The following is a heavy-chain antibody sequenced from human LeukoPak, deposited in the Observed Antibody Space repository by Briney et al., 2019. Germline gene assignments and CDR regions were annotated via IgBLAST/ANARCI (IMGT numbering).Heavy chain of an antibody. CDR2: ISGSGGST. V-gene: IGHV3-23*01. CDR1: GFTFSSYA. Sequence: GVSLRLSCAASGFTFSSYAMSWVRQAPGKGLEWVSAISGSGGSTYYADSVKGRFTISRDNSKNTLYLQMNSLRAEDTAVYYCAKDFCGGDCYETFDYWGQGTLVTVSS. D-gene: IGHD2-21*02. J-gene: IGHJ4*02. CDR3: AKDFCGGDCYETFDY.